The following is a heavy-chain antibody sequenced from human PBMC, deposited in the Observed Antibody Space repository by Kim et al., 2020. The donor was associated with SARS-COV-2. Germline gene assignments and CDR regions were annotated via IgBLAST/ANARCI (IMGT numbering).Heavy chain of an antibody. Sequence: ASVKVSCKASGYTFTSYYMHWVRQAPGQGLEWMGIINPSGGSTSYAQKFQGRVTMTRDTSTSTVYMELSSLRSEDTAVYYCARTYIVVVPAAPLGYWGQGTLVTVSS. CDR3: ARTYIVVVPAAPLGY. CDR1: GYTFTSYY. D-gene: IGHD2-2*01. J-gene: IGHJ4*02. CDR2: INPSGGST. V-gene: IGHV1-46*01.